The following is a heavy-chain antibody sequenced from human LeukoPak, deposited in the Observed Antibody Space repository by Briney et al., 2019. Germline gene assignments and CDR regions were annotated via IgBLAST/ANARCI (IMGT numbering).Heavy chain of an antibody. J-gene: IGHJ5*02. CDR2: LNAGNGNT. D-gene: IGHD3-9*01. CDR1: GYTFTSYA. V-gene: IGHV1-3*01. Sequence: ASVKVSCKASGYTFTSYAMHWVRQAPGQRLEWMGWLNAGNGNTKYSQKFQGRVTITRDTSASTAYMELSSLRSEDTAVYYCARDYDILTGYYPHWFDPWGQGTLVTVSS. CDR3: ARDYDILTGYYPHWFDP.